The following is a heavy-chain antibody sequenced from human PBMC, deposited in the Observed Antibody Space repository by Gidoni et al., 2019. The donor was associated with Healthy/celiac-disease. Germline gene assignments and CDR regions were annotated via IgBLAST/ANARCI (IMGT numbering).Heavy chain of an antibody. Sequence: EVQLVESGGGLVQPGGSLRLSGAASGFPFSSYAMHWVRQAPGKGLEYVSAISSNGVSTYYANSVKGRFTISRDNSKNTLYLQMGSLRAEDMAVYYCARVSSGSRYFDAFDIWGQGTMVTVSS. CDR2: ISSNGVST. CDR3: ARVSSGSRYFDAFDI. CDR1: GFPFSSYA. V-gene: IGHV3-64*01. D-gene: IGHD3-10*01. J-gene: IGHJ3*02.